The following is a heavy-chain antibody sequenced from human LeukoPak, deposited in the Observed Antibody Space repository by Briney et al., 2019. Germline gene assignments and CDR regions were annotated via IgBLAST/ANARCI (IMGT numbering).Heavy chain of an antibody. CDR1: GGSISGYY. V-gene: IGHV4-59*08. J-gene: IGHJ5*02. CDR2: IYYSGST. CDR3: AVVPISRSWFDP. D-gene: IGHD2-15*01. Sequence: SETLSLTCSVSGGSISGYYWSWIRQPPGRGLEWIGYIYYSGSTSYNPSLKSRVTMSVDTSKNQFSLNLSSVTAADTAVYYCAVVPISRSWFDPWGQGTPVTVSS.